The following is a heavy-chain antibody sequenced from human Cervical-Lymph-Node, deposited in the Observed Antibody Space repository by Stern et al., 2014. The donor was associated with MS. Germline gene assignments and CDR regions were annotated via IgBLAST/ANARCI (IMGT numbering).Heavy chain of an antibody. CDR3: AHTLITLDRGVPFDY. CDR2: IYWDDDK. D-gene: IGHD3-10*01. V-gene: IGHV2-5*02. CDR1: GFSLNSRGVG. J-gene: IGHJ4*02. Sequence: QITLKESGPTLVKPTQTLTLTCNFSGFSLNSRGVGVGWIRQPPGKALEWLAIIYWDDDKRYSPSLKSSLTITKDSSKNQVVLTMTNMDPVDTATYYCAHTLITLDRGVPFDYWGQGTLVIVSS.